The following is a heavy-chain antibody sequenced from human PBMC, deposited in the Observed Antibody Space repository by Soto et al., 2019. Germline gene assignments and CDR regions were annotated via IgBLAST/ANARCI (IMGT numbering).Heavy chain of an antibody. CDR1: GDSISSGGYY. V-gene: IGHV4-31*03. CDR2: IYSNGYT. CDR3: ARHPGYYDILTGYTTYYFDS. Sequence: ASETLSLTCTVSGDSISSGGYYWSWIRQLPGKGLEWIGYIYSNGYTYYNPSLESRVTISLDTSNNQFSLKLTSVTAADTAVYYCARHPGYYDILTGYTTYYFDSWGQGILVTVSS. D-gene: IGHD3-9*01. J-gene: IGHJ4*02.